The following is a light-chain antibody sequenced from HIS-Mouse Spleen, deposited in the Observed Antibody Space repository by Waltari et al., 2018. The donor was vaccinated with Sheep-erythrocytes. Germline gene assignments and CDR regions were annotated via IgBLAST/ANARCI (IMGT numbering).Light chain of an antibody. V-gene: IGKV1-9*01. CDR3: QQLNSYPHT. Sequence: DIQLTQSPSVLSASVGDRVTITCRASQGISSYLAWYQQKPGKAPKLLINAASTLQSGVPSRFSGSGSGTEFTLTISSLQPEDFATYYCQQLNSYPHTFGQGTKLEIK. J-gene: IGKJ2*01. CDR1: QGISSY. CDR2: AAS.